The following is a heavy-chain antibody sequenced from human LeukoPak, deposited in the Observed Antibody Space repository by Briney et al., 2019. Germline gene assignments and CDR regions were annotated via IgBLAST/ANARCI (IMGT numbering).Heavy chain of an antibody. V-gene: IGHV3-9*01. CDR2: ISWNSGSI. Sequence: GGSLRLSCAASGFTFHDYAMHWVRQAPGKGLEWVSGISWNSGSIGYADSVKGRFTISRDNAKNSLNLQMNSLRAEDTALYYCAKGYSSSWYYAFDIWGQGTMVTVSS. CDR1: GFTFHDYA. CDR3: AKGYSSSWYYAFDI. J-gene: IGHJ3*02. D-gene: IGHD6-13*01.